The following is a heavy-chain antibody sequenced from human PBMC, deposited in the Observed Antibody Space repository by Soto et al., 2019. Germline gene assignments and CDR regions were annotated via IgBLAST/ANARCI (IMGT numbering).Heavy chain of an antibody. D-gene: IGHD3-9*01. Sequence: SETLSLTCAVYGGSFSGYYWSWIRQPPGKGLEWIGEVNHSGSTNYNPSLKSRVTISVDTSKNQFSLKLSSVTAADTAVYYCARGWSGLVIIRFDPWGQGTLGTVSS. CDR1: GGSFSGYY. CDR2: VNHSGST. CDR3: ARGWSGLVIIRFDP. J-gene: IGHJ5*02. V-gene: IGHV4-34*01.